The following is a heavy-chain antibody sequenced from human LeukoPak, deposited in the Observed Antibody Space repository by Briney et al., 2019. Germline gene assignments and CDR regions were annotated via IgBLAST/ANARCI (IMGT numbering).Heavy chain of an antibody. CDR1: GYTFTGYY. Sequence: GDSVKVSCKASGYTFTGYYMHWVRQSPGQGLEWMGWINPNSGGTNYAQKFQGRVTMTRDTSISTAYMELSRLRSDDTAVYYCAKGEGHCSSTSCQSYYYYGMDVWGQGTTVTVSS. V-gene: IGHV1-2*02. CDR3: AKGEGHCSSTSCQSYYYYGMDV. CDR2: INPNSGGT. D-gene: IGHD2-2*01. J-gene: IGHJ6*02.